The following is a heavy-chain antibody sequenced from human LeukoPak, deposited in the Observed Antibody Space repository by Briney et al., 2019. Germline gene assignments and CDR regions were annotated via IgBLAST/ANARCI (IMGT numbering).Heavy chain of an antibody. CDR1: GYTFTSYG. CDR2: ISAYNGNT. J-gene: IGHJ4*02. V-gene: IGHV1-18*01. CDR3: ARAWGYYYDSSGYNNY. D-gene: IGHD3-22*01. Sequence: ASVKVSCKASGYTFTSYGISWVRQAPGQGVEWMGWISAYNGNTNYAQKLQGRVTMTTDTSTSTAYMELRSLRSDDTAVYYCARAWGYYYDSSGYNNYWGQGTLVTVSS.